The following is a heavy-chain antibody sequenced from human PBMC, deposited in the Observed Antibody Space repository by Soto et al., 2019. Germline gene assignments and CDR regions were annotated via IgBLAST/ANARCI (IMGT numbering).Heavy chain of an antibody. CDR2: IWYDGSNK. CDR1: GFTFSSYG. CDR3: AREIRSEVGAHY. Sequence: QVQLVESGGGVVEPGRSLRLSCAASGFTFSSYGRHWVRQAPGKGVEWVAVIWYDGSNKYYADRVKGRLTISRDNSKNALYLQMNSLRAEDTAVYYCAREIRSEVGAHYWGQGTLVTVSS. D-gene: IGHD1-26*01. J-gene: IGHJ4*02. V-gene: IGHV3-33*01.